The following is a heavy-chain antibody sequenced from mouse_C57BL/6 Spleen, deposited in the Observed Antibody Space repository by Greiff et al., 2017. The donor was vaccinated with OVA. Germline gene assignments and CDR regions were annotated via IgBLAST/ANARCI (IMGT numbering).Heavy chain of an antibody. D-gene: IGHD3-2*02. Sequence: VKLQESGPELVKPGASVKISCKASGYSFTSYYIHWVKQRPGQGLEWIGWIYPGSGNTKYNEKFKGKATLTADTSSSTAYMQLSSLTSEDSAVYYCAREASSGYTWFAYWGQGTLVTVSA. CDR2: IYPGSGNT. CDR1: GYSFTSYY. CDR3: AREASSGYTWFAY. J-gene: IGHJ3*01. V-gene: IGHV1-66*01.